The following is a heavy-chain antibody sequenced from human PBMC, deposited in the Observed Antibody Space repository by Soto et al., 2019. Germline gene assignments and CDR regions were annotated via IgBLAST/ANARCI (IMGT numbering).Heavy chain of an antibody. Sequence: GGSLRLSCAASGFTFSSYSMNWVRQAPGKGLEWVSSISSSSSYIYYADSVKGRFTISRDNAKNSLYLQMNSLRAEDTAVYYCARDMPPMATVQVLIRGTWDYWGQGTLVTVSS. D-gene: IGHD5-12*01. J-gene: IGHJ4*02. CDR3: ARDMPPMATVQVLIRGTWDY. CDR2: ISSSSSYI. V-gene: IGHV3-21*01. CDR1: GFTFSSYS.